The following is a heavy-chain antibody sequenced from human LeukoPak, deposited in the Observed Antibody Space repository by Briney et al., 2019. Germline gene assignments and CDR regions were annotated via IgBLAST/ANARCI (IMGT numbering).Heavy chain of an antibody. V-gene: IGHV3-23*01. CDR3: AKSWGLCSSTSCYIDP. D-gene: IGHD2-2*02. J-gene: IGHJ5*02. CDR1: GFSFSSYA. CDR2: ISGSGGST. Sequence: GGSLRLSCAVSGFSFSSYAMSWVRQAPGKGMEWVSAISGSGGSTYYADSVKGRLTISRDNSKKTLYRQMNSLRAEDTAVDYCAKSWGLCSSTSCYIDPWGQGTLVTVSS.